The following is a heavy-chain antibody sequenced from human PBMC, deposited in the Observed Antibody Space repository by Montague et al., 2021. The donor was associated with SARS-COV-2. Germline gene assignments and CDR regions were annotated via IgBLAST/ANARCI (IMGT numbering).Heavy chain of an antibody. Sequence: SETLSLTCTVSGGSISSSSYYWGWLRQPPGKVLEFIEEINHSRSTNYNPSLKSRVTISVDTSKNQCSLKLSSVTAADTAVYYCARGYDYVWGSYRYLHWFDAWGQGTLVTVSS. V-gene: IGHV4-39*07. D-gene: IGHD3-16*02. CDR3: ARGYDYVWGSYRYLHWFDA. J-gene: IGHJ5*02. CDR2: INHSRST. CDR1: GGSISSSSYY.